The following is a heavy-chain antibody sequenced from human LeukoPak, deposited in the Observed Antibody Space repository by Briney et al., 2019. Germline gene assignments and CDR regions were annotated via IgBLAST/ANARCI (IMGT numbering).Heavy chain of an antibody. V-gene: IGHV5-51*01. Sequence: GESLKISCKASGYIFTNIWIGWVRQMPGKGLEWMGIISPGNSDTRYRPSFQGQVTMSADKSINTAYLQWNSLKASDSASYYCARLISSSWYEFDFWGQGTLVTVSS. CDR1: GYIFTNIW. CDR3: ARLISSSWYEFDF. J-gene: IGHJ4*02. CDR2: ISPGNSDT. D-gene: IGHD6-13*01.